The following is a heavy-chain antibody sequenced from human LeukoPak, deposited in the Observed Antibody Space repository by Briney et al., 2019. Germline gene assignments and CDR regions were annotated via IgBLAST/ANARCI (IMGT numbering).Heavy chain of an antibody. D-gene: IGHD5-18*01. V-gene: IGHV4-34*01. Sequence: PSETLSLTCAVYGGSFSGYYWSWIRQPPGKGLEWIGEINHSGSTNYNPSLKSRVTISVDTSKNQFSLKLSSVTAADTAVYYCAREHTRGYSYGDGYFDHWGQGTLVTVSS. CDR2: INHSGST. CDR1: GGSFSGYY. CDR3: AREHTRGYSYGDGYFDH. J-gene: IGHJ4*02.